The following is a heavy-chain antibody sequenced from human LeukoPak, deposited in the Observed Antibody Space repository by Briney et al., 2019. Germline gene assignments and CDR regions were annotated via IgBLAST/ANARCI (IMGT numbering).Heavy chain of an antibody. CDR1: GGSISSSSYY. V-gene: IGHV4-39*07. Sequence: PSETLSLTCTVSGGSISSSSYYWGWIRQPPGKGLEWIGSIYYSGSTYYNPSLKSRVTISVDTSKNQFSLKLSSVTAADTAVYYCARDAVVGLLWFGEFTALGWFDPWGQGTPVTVSS. D-gene: IGHD3-10*01. CDR3: ARDAVVGLLWFGEFTALGWFDP. J-gene: IGHJ5*02. CDR2: IYYSGST.